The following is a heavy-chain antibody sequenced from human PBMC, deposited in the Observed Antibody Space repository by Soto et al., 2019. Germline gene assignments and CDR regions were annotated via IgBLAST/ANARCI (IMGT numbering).Heavy chain of an antibody. CDR3: ARGVVATIRGASPGGGY. V-gene: IGHV3-48*01. D-gene: IGHD5-12*01. CDR1: GFTFSSYS. CDR2: ISSSSSTI. Sequence: GGSLRLSCAASGFTFSSYSMNWVRQAPGKGLEWVSYISSSSSTIYYADSVKGRFTISRDNAKNSLYLQMNSLRAEDTAVYYCARGVVATIRGASPGGGYWGQGTLVTVSS. J-gene: IGHJ4*02.